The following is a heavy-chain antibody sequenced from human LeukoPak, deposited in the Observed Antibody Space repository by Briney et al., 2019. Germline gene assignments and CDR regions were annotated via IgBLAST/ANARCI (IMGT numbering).Heavy chain of an antibody. CDR1: GGSISSYY. Sequence: TSETLSLTCTVSGGSISSYYWSWIRQPPGKGLEWIGYIYYSGSTNYNPSLKSRVTISVDTSKNQFSLKLSSVTAADTAVYYCARGGGREDFWSGYPYYFDYWGQGTLVTVSS. J-gene: IGHJ4*02. CDR2: IYYSGST. CDR3: ARGGGREDFWSGYPYYFDY. D-gene: IGHD3-3*01. V-gene: IGHV4-59*01.